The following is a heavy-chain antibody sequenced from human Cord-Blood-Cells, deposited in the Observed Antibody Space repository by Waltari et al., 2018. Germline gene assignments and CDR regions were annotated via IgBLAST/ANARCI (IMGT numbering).Heavy chain of an antibody. CDR3: AHRRRYPNTSSARPYIGAEYFQH. CDR2: IYWNDDK. V-gene: IGHV2-5*01. D-gene: IGHD2-2*01. Sequence: QITLKESGPTLVKPTQTLTLTCTFSGFSLSTSGVGVGWIRQPPGKALEWLALIYWNDDKRYNPSLKSRLTITKDTSKNQVVLTMTNMDPVDTATYYCAHRRRYPNTSSARPYIGAEYFQHWGQGTLVTVSS. J-gene: IGHJ1*01. CDR1: GFSLSTSGVG.